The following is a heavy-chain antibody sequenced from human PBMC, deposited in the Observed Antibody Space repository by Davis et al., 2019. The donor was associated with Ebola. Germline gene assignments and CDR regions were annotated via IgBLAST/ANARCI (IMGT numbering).Heavy chain of an antibody. J-gene: IGHJ4*02. Sequence: PGGSLRLSCAASGFTFINYAMSWVRQAPGKGLEWVSTISGYGDSTYYADSVKGRFTISRDNSKNTLYLQMNSLRAEDTAVYYCASNSRYNYGCPDWGQGTLVTVSS. CDR2: ISGYGDST. V-gene: IGHV3-23*01. D-gene: IGHD5-18*01. CDR1: GFTFINYA. CDR3: ASNSRYNYGCPD.